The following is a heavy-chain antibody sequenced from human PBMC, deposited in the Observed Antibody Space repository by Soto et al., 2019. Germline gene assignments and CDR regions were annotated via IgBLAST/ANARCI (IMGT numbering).Heavy chain of an antibody. CDR2: ISYDGSNK. CDR1: GFTFSSYG. CDR3: AKNEGYSYGKSPTDYYYYYGMDV. D-gene: IGHD5-18*01. Sequence: PGGSLRLSCAASGFTFSSYGMHWVRQAPGKGLEWVAVISYDGSNKYYADSVKGRFTISRDNSKNTLYLQMNSLRAEDTAVYYCAKNEGYSYGKSPTDYYYYYGMDVWGQGTTVTVSS. J-gene: IGHJ6*02. V-gene: IGHV3-30*18.